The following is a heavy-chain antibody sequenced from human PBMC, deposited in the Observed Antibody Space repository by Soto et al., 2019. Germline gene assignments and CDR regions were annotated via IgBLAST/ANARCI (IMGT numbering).Heavy chain of an antibody. V-gene: IGHV1-69*13. J-gene: IGHJ4*02. CDR1: GGTFSSYA. CDR3: ARLVDDYVWGTVFDY. CDR2: IIPIFGTA. D-gene: IGHD3-16*01. Sequence: SVKVSCKASGGTFSSYAISWVRQAPGQGLEWMGGIIPIFGTANYAQKFQGRVTITADESTSTAYMELSSLRSEDTAVYYCARLVDDYVWGTVFDYWGQGTPVTVSS.